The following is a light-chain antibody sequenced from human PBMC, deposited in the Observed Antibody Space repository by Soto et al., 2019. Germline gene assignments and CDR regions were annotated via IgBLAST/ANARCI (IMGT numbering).Light chain of an antibody. V-gene: IGKV3-15*01. J-gene: IGKJ5*01. Sequence: EIVMTQSPATLSVSPGERATLSCRASQSIGNNLGWYQQKPGQAPGLLIYGASTRATGIPVRFSGSGSGTEFTLTITSLQSEDSAVYYCQQYNTWTLISFGQGTRLEIK. CDR3: QQYNTWTLIS. CDR1: QSIGNN. CDR2: GAS.